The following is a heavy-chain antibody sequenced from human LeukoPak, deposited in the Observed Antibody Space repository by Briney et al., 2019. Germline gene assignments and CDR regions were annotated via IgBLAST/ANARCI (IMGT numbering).Heavy chain of an antibody. Sequence: GGSLRLSCAASGFTFSSYAMSWVRQAPGKGLEWVSTIGSTTYYADSVKGRFTISRDNSKNTLYLQMNSLRAEDTAVYYCAKEKAYYDILTGYYNNYFDYWGQGTLVTVSS. D-gene: IGHD3-9*01. CDR2: IGSTT. CDR1: GFTFSSYA. V-gene: IGHV3-23*01. J-gene: IGHJ4*02. CDR3: AKEKAYYDILTGYYNNYFDY.